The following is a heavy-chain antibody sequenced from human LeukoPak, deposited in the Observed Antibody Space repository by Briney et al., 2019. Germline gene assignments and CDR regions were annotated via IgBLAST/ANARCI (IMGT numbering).Heavy chain of an antibody. Sequence: PGGSLRLSCAASGFTFSSYAMSWVRQAPGKGLEWVSVISGSGGGTYYADSVKGRFTISRDNSKDTLFVQMNSLRAEDTALYFCARGGADGWGTFDVWGRGTMVTVSS. CDR3: ARGGADGWGTFDV. J-gene: IGHJ3*01. D-gene: IGHD3-16*01. CDR1: GFTFSSYA. CDR2: ISGSGGGT. V-gene: IGHV3-23*01.